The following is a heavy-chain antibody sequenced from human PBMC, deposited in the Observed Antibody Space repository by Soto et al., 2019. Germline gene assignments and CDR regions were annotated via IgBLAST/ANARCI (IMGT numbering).Heavy chain of an antibody. J-gene: IGHJ5*02. V-gene: IGHV4-34*02. D-gene: IGHD5-12*01. CDR3: ARTDIVTTNWFDP. CDR2: INHRGST. Sequence: QVHLQQWGAGLLKPSETLSLTCAVYGESFIGYYWTWIRQPPGKGLEWIGEINHRGSTNYNPSLKRRVTISIDTCKNQFSLKLTSVTAADTSVYYCARTDIVTTNWFDPWGQGTLVTVSS. CDR1: GESFIGYY.